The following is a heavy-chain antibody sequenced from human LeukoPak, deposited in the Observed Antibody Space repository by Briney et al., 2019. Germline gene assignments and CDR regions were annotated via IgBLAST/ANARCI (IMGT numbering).Heavy chain of an antibody. CDR2: INPGGGST. D-gene: IGHD3-22*01. Sequence: ASVKVSCKASGYTFISYYIHWVRQAPGQGLEWMGIINPGGGSTTYAQKFQGRVTMTRDTSISTAYMELSRLRSDDTAVYYCARELGSSYYRYFDYWGQGTLVTVSS. V-gene: IGHV1-46*01. J-gene: IGHJ4*02. CDR3: ARELGSSYYRYFDY. CDR1: GYTFISYY.